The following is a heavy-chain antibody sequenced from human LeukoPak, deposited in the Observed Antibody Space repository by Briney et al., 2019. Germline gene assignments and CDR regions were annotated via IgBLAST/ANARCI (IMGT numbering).Heavy chain of an antibody. V-gene: IGHV3-74*01. CDR2: ISSDGSST. CDR3: ARGGVASACDY. D-gene: IGHD3-10*01. CDR1: GFTFSSYW. J-gene: IGHJ4*02. Sequence: GGSLRLSCAASGFTFSSYWMHWVRQAPGKALVWVSRISSDGSSTAHADAVKGRFTISRDNAKNTLYLHLSSLRAEDTAVYFCARGGVASACDYWGQGIQVTVSS.